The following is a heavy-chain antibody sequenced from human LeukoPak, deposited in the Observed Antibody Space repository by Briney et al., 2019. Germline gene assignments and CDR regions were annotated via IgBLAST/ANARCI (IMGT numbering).Heavy chain of an antibody. J-gene: IGHJ4*02. D-gene: IGHD6-6*01. Sequence: GALRLSCAASGFTFSSYAMVWVRQAPGKGLEWVSSISDSGGATYYADSLKGRFTISRDNSKNTLYLQMNSLRAEDTAVYYCAKEGGYSSSSVDYWGQGTLVTVSS. V-gene: IGHV3-23*01. CDR3: AKEGGYSSSSVDY. CDR2: ISDSGGAT. CDR1: GFTFSSYA.